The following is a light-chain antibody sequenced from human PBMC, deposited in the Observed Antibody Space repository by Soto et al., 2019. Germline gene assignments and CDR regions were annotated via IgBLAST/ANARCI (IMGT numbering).Light chain of an antibody. J-gene: IGKJ4*01. CDR3: QQFNSYPPLT. CDR1: QGISSA. CDR2: DAS. V-gene: IGKV1-13*02. Sequence: AIPLTQSPSSLSASVGDRVTITCRTSQGISSALSWYQQKPGKGPKLLIYDASSLESGVPSRFSGSGSGTDFTLTIISLQPEDFATYYCQQFNSYPPLTFGGGTKVEIK.